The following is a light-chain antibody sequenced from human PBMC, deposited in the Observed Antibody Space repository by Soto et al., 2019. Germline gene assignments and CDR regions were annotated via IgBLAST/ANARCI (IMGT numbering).Light chain of an antibody. Sequence: EIVLTQSPGTLSLSPGERATLSCRASQSVSSNYLAWYQQKPGQAPRLLIYDASSRPTGIPDRFSGSGSGTDFTLTIIRLEPEDFAVYYCQRYGNSPITFGQGTRLEIK. J-gene: IGKJ5*01. CDR1: QSVSSNY. V-gene: IGKV3-20*01. CDR2: DAS. CDR3: QRYGNSPIT.